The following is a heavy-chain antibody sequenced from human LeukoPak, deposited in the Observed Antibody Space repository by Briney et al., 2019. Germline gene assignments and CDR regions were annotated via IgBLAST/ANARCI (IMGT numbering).Heavy chain of an antibody. Sequence: ASVKVSCKASGDAFTSKGFTWVRQAPGQGLEWMGWISAYNGNTNYAQKLQGRVTMTTDTSTSTAYMELRSLRSDDTAVYYCAREGSGSYLGEYFQHWGQGTLVTVSS. D-gene: IGHD1-26*01. J-gene: IGHJ1*01. CDR2: ISAYNGNT. V-gene: IGHV1-18*01. CDR3: AREGSGSYLGEYFQH. CDR1: GDAFTSKG.